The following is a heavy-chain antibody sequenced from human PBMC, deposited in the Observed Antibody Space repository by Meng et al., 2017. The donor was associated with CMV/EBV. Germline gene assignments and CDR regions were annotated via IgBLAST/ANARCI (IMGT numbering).Heavy chain of an antibody. J-gene: IGHJ4*02. CDR1: GDSVSSNSAA. V-gene: IGHV6-1*01. Sequence: SCAISGDSVSSNSAAWNWNRQSPSRGLEWLGSTYYRSKWYNDYSVSVKSRITINPDTSKNQFSLQLNSVTPEDKAVYYCARAGGYSSSWYFDYWGQGTLVTVSS. CDR2: TYYRSKWYN. D-gene: IGHD6-13*01. CDR3: ARAGGYSSSWYFDY.